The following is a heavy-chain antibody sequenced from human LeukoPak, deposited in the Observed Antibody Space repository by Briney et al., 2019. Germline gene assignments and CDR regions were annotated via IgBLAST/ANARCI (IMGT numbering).Heavy chain of an antibody. V-gene: IGHV4-4*02. D-gene: IGHD5-18*01. CDR1: GDSISSSNW. CDR3: ARDFGYSYGFFDY. J-gene: IGHJ4*02. CDR2: IYHSGGT. Sequence: SETLSLTCAVSGDSISSSNWWSWVRQPPGKGLEWIGEIYHSGGTNYNPSLKSRVTISVDKSKNQFSLKLSSVTAADTAVYYCARDFGYSYGFFDYWGQGTVVTVSS.